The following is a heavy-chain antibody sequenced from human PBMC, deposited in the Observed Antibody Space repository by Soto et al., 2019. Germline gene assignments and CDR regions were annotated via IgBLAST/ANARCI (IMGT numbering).Heavy chain of an antibody. Sequence: LSLTCTVSGGSISSYYWSWIRQPPGKGLEWIGYIYYSGSTNYNPSLKSRVTISVDTSKNQFSLKLSSVTAADTAVYYCARAKYSSSVWFDPWGQGTLVTVPQ. J-gene: IGHJ5*02. V-gene: IGHV4-59*01. CDR1: GGSISSYY. CDR2: IYYSGST. D-gene: IGHD6-6*01. CDR3: ARAKYSSSVWFDP.